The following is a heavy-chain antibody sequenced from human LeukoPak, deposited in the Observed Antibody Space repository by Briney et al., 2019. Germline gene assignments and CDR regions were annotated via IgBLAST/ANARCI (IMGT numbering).Heavy chain of an antibody. Sequence: QPGGSLRLSCAASGFTFSSYEMNWVRQAPGKGLEWVSYISSSGKTINYADSVKGRFTISRDNAKNSLLLQMNSLRAEDTAVYFCARVHNYGYRAFDYWGQGTLVTVSS. CDR2: ISSSGKTI. J-gene: IGHJ4*02. V-gene: IGHV3-48*03. CDR3: ARVHNYGYRAFDY. CDR1: GFTFSSYE. D-gene: IGHD5-18*01.